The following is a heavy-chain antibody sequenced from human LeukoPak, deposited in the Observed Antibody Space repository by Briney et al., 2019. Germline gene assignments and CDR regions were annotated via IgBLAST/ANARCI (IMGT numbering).Heavy chain of an antibody. J-gene: IGHJ4*02. Sequence: PGGSLRLSCAASGFTFSSYAMSWVRQAPGKGLEWVSAISGSGGSTYYADSVKGRFTISRDNSKNTLYLQMNSLRAEDTAVYYCAVGVVILSAVDYWGQGTLVTVSS. V-gene: IGHV3-23*01. CDR2: ISGSGGST. D-gene: IGHD3-22*01. CDR1: GFTFSSYA. CDR3: AVGVVILSAVDY.